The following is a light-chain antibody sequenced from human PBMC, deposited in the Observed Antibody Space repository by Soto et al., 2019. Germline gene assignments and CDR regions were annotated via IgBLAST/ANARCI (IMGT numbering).Light chain of an antibody. CDR2: DAS. CDR1: QRISSW. CDR3: QQYNSYSWT. Sequence: DIQMTQSPSTLSGSVGDRVTITCRASQRISSWLAWYQQRPGKAPKLLIYDASSLQSGVPSRFSGSGSGTEFTLTISSLQPDDFATYYCQQYNSYSWTFGQGTKVDIK. V-gene: IGKV1-5*01. J-gene: IGKJ1*01.